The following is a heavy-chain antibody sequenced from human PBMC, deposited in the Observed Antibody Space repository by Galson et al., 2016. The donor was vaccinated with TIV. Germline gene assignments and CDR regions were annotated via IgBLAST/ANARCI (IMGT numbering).Heavy chain of an antibody. CDR2: ISYDGSDK. V-gene: IGHV3-33*01. CDR1: GFTFSSYG. CDR3: ARIHRSYGMDV. Sequence: SLRLSCAASGFTFSSYGMHWVRQAPGKGLEWVAIISYDGSDKDYTDSVKGRFTISRDKSKNTLYLQMASVRVEDTATYYCARIHRSYGMDVWGQGTTVTVSS. J-gene: IGHJ6*02. D-gene: IGHD5-18*01.